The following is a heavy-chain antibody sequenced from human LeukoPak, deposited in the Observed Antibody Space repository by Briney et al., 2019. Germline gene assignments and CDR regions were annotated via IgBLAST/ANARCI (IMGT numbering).Heavy chain of an antibody. J-gene: IGHJ4*02. CDR1: GYSISSGYY. V-gene: IGHV4-38-2*02. CDR3: ARDRRHGDSRFDY. CDR2: IYHSGST. Sequence: KASETLSLTCTVSGYSISSGYYWGWIRQPPGKGLEWIGSIYHSGSTYYNPSLKSRVTISVDTSKNQFSLKLSSVTAADTAVYYCARDRRHGDSRFDYWGQGTLVTVSS. D-gene: IGHD4-17*01.